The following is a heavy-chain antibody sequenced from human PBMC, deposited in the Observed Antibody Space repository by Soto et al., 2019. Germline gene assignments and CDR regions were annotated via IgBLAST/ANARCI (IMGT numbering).Heavy chain of an antibody. V-gene: IGHV3-23*01. CDR1: GFTFSSYS. D-gene: IGHD3-22*01. J-gene: IGHJ4*02. Sequence: GGSLRLSCAASGFTFSSYSTYWVRQAPGKGLEWVSGISGSGSGTYYADSVKGRFTISRDNSKNTLYLQMNSLRAEDAAGYYCAKGSSCYYDTFDVWGRGTLVTVSS. CDR3: AKGSSCYYDTFDV. CDR2: ISGSGSGT.